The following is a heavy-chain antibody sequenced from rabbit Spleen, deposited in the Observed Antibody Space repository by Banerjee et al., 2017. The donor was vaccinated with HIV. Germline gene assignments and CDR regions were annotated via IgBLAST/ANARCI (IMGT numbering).Heavy chain of an antibody. CDR3: ARDGRSTSAWSFNL. J-gene: IGHJ4*01. CDR2: IYAGSSGNT. CDR1: GFSFNSGYD. V-gene: IGHV1S40*01. D-gene: IGHD1-1*01. Sequence: QSLEESGGGLVKPGASLTLTCKASGFSFNSGYDMCWVRQAPGKGLEWIACIYAGSSGNTYSAIWAKGRFTISKTSSTTVTLQMTSLTAADTATYFCARDGRSTSAWSFNLWGQGPLVTVS.